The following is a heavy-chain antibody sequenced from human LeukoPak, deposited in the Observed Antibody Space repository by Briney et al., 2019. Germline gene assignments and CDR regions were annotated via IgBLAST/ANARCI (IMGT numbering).Heavy chain of an antibody. Sequence: GESLKISCKGSGYSFTSYWIGWVRQMPGKGLEWMGIIYPGDSDTRYSPSFQGPVTISADNSISIAYLQGSSLKASDTAMYYCAGLTYYYGSSGYYYQSRRYYFDYWGQGTLVTVSS. CDR3: AGLTYYYGSSGYYYQSRRYYFDY. CDR1: GYSFTSYW. J-gene: IGHJ4*02. D-gene: IGHD3-22*01. V-gene: IGHV5-51*01. CDR2: IYPGDSDT.